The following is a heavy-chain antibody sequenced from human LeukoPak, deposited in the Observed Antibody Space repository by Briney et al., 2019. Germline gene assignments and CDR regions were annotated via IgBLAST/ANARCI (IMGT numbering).Heavy chain of an antibody. Sequence: GASVKVSCKASGYTFTGYYMHWVRQAPGQGLEWMGWINPNSGGTNYAQKFQGRVTMTRDTSISTAYMELSRLRSDDTAVYYCARAARNNYYDSSGYYVPNWFDPWGQGTLVTVSS. V-gene: IGHV1-2*02. CDR3: ARAARNNYYDSSGYYVPNWFDP. CDR2: INPNSGGT. J-gene: IGHJ5*02. CDR1: GYTFTGYY. D-gene: IGHD3-22*01.